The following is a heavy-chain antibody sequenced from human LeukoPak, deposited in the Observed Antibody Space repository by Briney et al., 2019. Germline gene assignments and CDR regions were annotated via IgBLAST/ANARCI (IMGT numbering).Heavy chain of an antibody. CDR1: GASISDYY. CDR3: LTVDTSMGVDY. CDR2: IYYTGIA. Sequence: SETLSLTCTVSGASISDYYWSWIRQPPGKGLEWIGYIYYTGIANYNPSLKSRLTMSVDTSKSQLSLRLSSVAAADTAVYYCLTVDTSMGVDYWGQGTLVTVSS. J-gene: IGHJ4*02. V-gene: IGHV4-59*08. D-gene: IGHD5-18*01.